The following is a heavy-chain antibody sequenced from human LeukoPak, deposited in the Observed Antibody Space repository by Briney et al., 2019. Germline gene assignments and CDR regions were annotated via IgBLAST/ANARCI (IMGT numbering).Heavy chain of an antibody. CDR1: GGSISSSSYY. J-gene: IGHJ2*01. D-gene: IGHD3-9*01. V-gene: IGHV4-39*01. CDR2: IYYSGST. Sequence: SETLSLTCTVSGGSISSSSYYWGWIRQPPGKGLEWLGSIYYSGSTYYNPSLKSRVTISVDTSKNQFSLKLSSVTAADTAVYYCARQPENYDILTGYRLWYFDLWGRGTLVTVSS. CDR3: ARQPENYDILTGYRLWYFDL.